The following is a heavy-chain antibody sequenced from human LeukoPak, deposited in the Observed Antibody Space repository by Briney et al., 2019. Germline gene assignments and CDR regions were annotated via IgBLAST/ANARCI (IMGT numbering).Heavy chain of an antibody. J-gene: IGHJ3*02. D-gene: IGHD3-3*01. CDR1: GYTLSGYG. V-gene: IGHV1-18*01. Sequence: GASVKVSCKASGYTLSGYGINWVRQAPGQGLEWMGWISPYNGNTNHAQKFQGRVTMPIDTSTSTAYMELRSLRSDDTAVYYCARDRSITILGVVTLDAFDIWGQGTMVTVSS. CDR2: ISPYNGNT. CDR3: ARDRSITILGVVTLDAFDI.